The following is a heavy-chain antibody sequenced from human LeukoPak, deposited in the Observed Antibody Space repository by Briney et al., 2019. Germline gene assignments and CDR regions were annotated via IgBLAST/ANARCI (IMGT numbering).Heavy chain of an antibody. Sequence: PGGSLRLSCAASGFTFSSYGMHCVRQAPGKGLEWVAFIRYDGSNKYYADSVKGRFTISRDNSKNTLYLQMNSLRAEDTAVYYCAKISPYSSSGRRNYYYYYMDVWGKGTTVTVSS. D-gene: IGHD6-6*01. J-gene: IGHJ6*03. CDR2: IRYDGSNK. V-gene: IGHV3-30*02. CDR1: GFTFSSYG. CDR3: AKISPYSSSGRRNYYYYYMDV.